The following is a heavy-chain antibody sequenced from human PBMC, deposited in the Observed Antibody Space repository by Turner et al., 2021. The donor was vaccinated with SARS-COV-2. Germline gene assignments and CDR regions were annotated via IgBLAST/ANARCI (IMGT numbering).Heavy chain of an antibody. J-gene: IGHJ5*02. CDR1: GGAISSSSYY. V-gene: IGHV4-39*01. CDR3: ASETRYYSGRGWFDP. D-gene: IGHD3-10*02. CDR2: IYYSGST. Sequence: QLQLQESGPGLVKPSETPSLTCTVSGGAISSSSYYWGWIRQPPGKGLEWIGSIYYSGSTYYNPSLKSRVTISVDTSKNQFSRKLSSVTAADTAVYYCASETRYYSGRGWFDPWGQGTLVTVSS.